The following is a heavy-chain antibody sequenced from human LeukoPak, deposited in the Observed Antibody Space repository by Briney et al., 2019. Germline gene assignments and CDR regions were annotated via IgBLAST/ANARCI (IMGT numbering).Heavy chain of an antibody. D-gene: IGHD6-6*01. J-gene: IGHJ4*02. Sequence: GGSLRPSCAASGFTFSSYWMHWVRQAPGKGLVWVSRINSDGSSTNYADSVRGRFTISRDNAKNTLYLQMNSLRAEDTAVYYCARGTDRSSSEGFDYWGQGTLVTVSS. CDR1: GFTFSSYW. CDR2: INSDGSST. V-gene: IGHV3-74*01. CDR3: ARGTDRSSSEGFDY.